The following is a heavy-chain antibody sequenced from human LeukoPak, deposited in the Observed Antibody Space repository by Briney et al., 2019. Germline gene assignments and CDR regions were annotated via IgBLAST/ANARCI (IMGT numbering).Heavy chain of an antibody. Sequence: SVKVSCKASGGTFSSYAISWVRQAPGQGLEWMGRIIPILGIANYAQKFQGRVTITADKSTSTAYMELSSLRSEDTAVYYCARDPPLDMVATNFDYWGQGTLVTVSS. CDR1: GGTFSSYA. CDR3: ARDPPLDMVATNFDY. V-gene: IGHV1-69*04. D-gene: IGHD5-12*01. J-gene: IGHJ4*02. CDR2: IIPILGIA.